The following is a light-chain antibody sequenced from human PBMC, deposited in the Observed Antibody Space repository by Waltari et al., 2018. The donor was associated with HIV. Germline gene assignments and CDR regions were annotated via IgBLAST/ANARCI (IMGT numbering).Light chain of an antibody. J-gene: IGKJ1*01. Sequence: TLMTQSPATLSVSPGERATLSCRASQSVTSNLAWYQQKPGQAPRLLIYGASTRATGIPARFSGSGSGTEFTLTISSLQSEDFAVYYCQQYNNWPLWTFGQGTKVEIK. CDR2: GAS. CDR3: QQYNNWPLWT. V-gene: IGKV3-15*01. CDR1: QSVTSN.